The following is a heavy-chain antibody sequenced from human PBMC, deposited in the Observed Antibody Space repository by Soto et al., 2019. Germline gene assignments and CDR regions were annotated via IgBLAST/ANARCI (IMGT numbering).Heavy chain of an antibody. Sequence: QVQLVQSGAEVKKPGASMKVSCKASGYTFTNYYIYWVRQAPGQGREWMGWIYPTDGGTNYAQKFQGRVTMTRDTSISTAYLELSRLSSDDTAVYYGASGRHRGSSQSAFDYCGQGTLVTVSS. CDR1: GYTFTNYY. J-gene: IGHJ4*02. CDR2: IYPTDGGT. D-gene: IGHD6-6*01. V-gene: IGHV1-2*02. CDR3: ASGRHRGSSQSAFDY.